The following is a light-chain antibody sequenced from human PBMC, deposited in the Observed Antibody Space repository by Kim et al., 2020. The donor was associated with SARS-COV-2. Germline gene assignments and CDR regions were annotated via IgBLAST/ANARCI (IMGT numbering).Light chain of an antibody. CDR2: DVS. CDR3: SSYTSSSSVV. CDR1: SSDVGGYND. Sequence: QSALTQPASVSGSPGQSITISCTGTSSDVGGYNDVSWYQQHPGKAPKLMIYDVSKRPSGVSNRFSGSKSGNTASLTISGLQAEDEADYYCSSYTSSSSVVFGGGTQLTVL. V-gene: IGLV2-14*01. J-gene: IGLJ2*01.